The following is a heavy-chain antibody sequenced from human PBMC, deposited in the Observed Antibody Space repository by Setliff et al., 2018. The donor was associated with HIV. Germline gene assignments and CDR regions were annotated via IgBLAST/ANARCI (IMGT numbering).Heavy chain of an antibody. Sequence: SETLSLTCTVSGGSISISNWSWIRQPPGKGLEWIGCIYTSGNTNYDPSLKSRVTISVDTSKNQFSLKLASVTAADTAAYFCARSLVVTAHLDYWGQGTLVTVSS. V-gene: IGHV4-4*09. J-gene: IGHJ4*02. CDR1: GGSISISN. CDR3: ARSLVVTAHLDY. CDR2: IYTSGNT. D-gene: IGHD2-21*02.